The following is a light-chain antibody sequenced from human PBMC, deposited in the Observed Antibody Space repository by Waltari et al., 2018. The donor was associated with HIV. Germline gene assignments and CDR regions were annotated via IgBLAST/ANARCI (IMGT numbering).Light chain of an antibody. CDR1: GLSKQY. CDR3: HSEDNTGAAF. V-gene: IGLV3-25*03. Sequence: SSGLTQPPSVSVSPGQTAKITCSGDGLSKQYGFWYQQKTGQAPVLVIYKDTERPSNIPERFAGATSGTTVTLTISGVQAEDEADYFCHSEDNTGAAFFGGGTRLTVL. J-gene: IGLJ2*01. CDR2: KDT.